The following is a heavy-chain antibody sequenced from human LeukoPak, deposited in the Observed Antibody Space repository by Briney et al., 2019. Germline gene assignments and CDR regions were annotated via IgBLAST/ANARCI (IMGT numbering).Heavy chain of an antibody. CDR1: GSSISSYY. J-gene: IGHJ4*02. V-gene: IGHV4-59*08. CDR3: ARSGAYCSSTSCFVYFDY. D-gene: IGHD2-2*01. Sequence: PSESLSLTCTVSGSSISSYYSSWIRQPPGKGLEWIGYIYYSGSTNYNPSLKSRVTISVDTSKNQFSLKLSSVTAADTAVYYCARSGAYCSSTSCFVYFDYWGQGTLVTVSS. CDR2: IYYSGST.